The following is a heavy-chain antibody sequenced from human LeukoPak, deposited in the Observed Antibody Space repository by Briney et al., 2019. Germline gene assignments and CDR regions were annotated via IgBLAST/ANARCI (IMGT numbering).Heavy chain of an antibody. Sequence: PGGFLRLSCAASGFTFSSYTMNWVRQAPGKGLEWVSSITRSSNYRYYSDSMKGRFTISRDNAKKSLYLQMNRLRAEDTAVYYCARALYDSSGYYSHFDYWGQGTLVTVSS. CDR1: GFTFSSYT. J-gene: IGHJ4*02. D-gene: IGHD3-22*01. CDR3: ARALYDSSGYYSHFDY. V-gene: IGHV3-21*01. CDR2: ITRSSNYR.